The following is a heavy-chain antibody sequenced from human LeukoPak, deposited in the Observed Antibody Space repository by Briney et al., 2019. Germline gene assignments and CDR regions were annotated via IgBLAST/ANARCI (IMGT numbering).Heavy chain of an antibody. D-gene: IGHD3-22*01. J-gene: IGHJ6*03. V-gene: IGHV4-39*07. Sequence: SETLSLTCTVSGVSISSSYSYWGWIRQPPGMGLEWIGSIYYTGNTYYNASLKSQVSISVDTSKNQLSLKLSSVTAADTAVYYCSGGSGYYYGAEYYYYMDVWGKGTTVTVSS. CDR2: IYYTGNT. CDR3: SGGSGYYYGAEYYYYMDV. CDR1: GVSISSSYSY.